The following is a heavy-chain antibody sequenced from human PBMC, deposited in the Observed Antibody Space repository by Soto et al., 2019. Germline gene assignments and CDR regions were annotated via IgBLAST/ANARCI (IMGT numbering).Heavy chain of an antibody. D-gene: IGHD6-13*01. CDR3: ARDPTSVVVIAAAAHNWFDP. CDR2: IAADGGST. V-gene: IGHV3-23*01. Sequence: GASLRLPCAASGFIFSPYALSWVRQAPGKGLEWVSTIAADGGSTYYGDSVKGRFSISRDNAKNSLYLQMNSLRAEDTAVYYCARDPTSVVVIAAAAHNWFDP. CDR1: GFIFSPYA. J-gene: IGHJ5*02.